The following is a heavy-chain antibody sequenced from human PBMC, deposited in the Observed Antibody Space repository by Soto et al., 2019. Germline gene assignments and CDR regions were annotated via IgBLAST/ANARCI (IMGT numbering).Heavy chain of an antibody. CDR1: RFTFSSYS. D-gene: IGHD1-26*01. J-gene: IGHJ4*02. Sequence: GGSLRLFCAASRFTFSSYSMNWVRQAPGKGLEWVSYISSSSSTIYYADSVKGRFTISRDNAKNSLYLQMNSLRDEDTAVYYCARGTSGAIAPYYFDNWGQGTLVTVSS. V-gene: IGHV3-48*02. CDR3: ARGTSGAIAPYYFDN. CDR2: ISSSSSTI.